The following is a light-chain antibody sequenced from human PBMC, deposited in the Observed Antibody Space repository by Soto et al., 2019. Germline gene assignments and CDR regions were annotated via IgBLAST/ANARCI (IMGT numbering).Light chain of an antibody. CDR2: GTT. V-gene: IGKV3-15*01. CDR1: QSISSS. CDR3: QQYNNWPKT. J-gene: IGKJ1*01. Sequence: ELVMTQSPATLSVSPGERATLSCRASQSISSSLAWYQRRPGQAPRLLIYGTTTRAAGVPSRFSGSGSGAEFTLTISSLQSEDFAFYYCQQYNNWPKTFGQGTKV.